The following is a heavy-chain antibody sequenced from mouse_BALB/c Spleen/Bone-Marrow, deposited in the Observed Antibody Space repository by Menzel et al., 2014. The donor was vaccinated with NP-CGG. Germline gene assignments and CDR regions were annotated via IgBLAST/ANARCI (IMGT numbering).Heavy chain of an antibody. CDR1: GLSLTSYG. CDR2: IWSGGST. V-gene: IGHV2-2*02. D-gene: IGHD4-1*01. Sequence: QVQLQQSGPGLVQPSQSLSITCTVSGLSLTSYGVHWVRQSPGKGLEWLGVIWSGGSTDYNAAFISRLSITKDNSKSQVFFKMNSLEANDTAIYYCASNWDHAMDYWGQGTSVTVSS. CDR3: ASNWDHAMDY. J-gene: IGHJ4*01.